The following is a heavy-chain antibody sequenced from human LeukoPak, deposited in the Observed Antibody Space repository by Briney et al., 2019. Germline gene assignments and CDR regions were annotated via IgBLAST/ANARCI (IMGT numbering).Heavy chain of an antibody. J-gene: IGHJ4*02. Sequence: GGSLRLSCAASGFTFSSYAMSWVRQAPGKGLEWVSAISGSGGSTYYADSVKGRFTISRDNSKNTLYLQMNSLRAEDTAVYYCARLEMDCSSTSCYGGYWGQGTLVTVS. V-gene: IGHV3-23*01. CDR2: ISGSGGST. D-gene: IGHD2-2*01. CDR3: ARLEMDCSSTSCYGGY. CDR1: GFTFSSYA.